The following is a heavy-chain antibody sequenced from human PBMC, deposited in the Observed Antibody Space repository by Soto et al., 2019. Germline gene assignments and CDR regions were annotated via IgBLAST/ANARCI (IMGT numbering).Heavy chain of an antibody. CDR2: ISWNSGSI. V-gene: IGHV3-9*01. Sequence: EVQLVESGGGLVQPGRSLRLSCAASGFTFDDYAMHWVRQAPGKGLEWVSGISWNSGSIGYADSVKGRFTISRDNAKNSRYLQMNSLRAEDTALYYCAKDIMITFGGVIYPGGGPFDIWGQGTMVTVSS. D-gene: IGHD3-16*02. CDR3: AKDIMITFGGVIYPGGGPFDI. J-gene: IGHJ3*02. CDR1: GFTFDDYA.